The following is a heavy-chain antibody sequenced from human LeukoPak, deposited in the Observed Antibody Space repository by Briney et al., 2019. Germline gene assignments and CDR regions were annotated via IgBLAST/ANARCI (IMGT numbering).Heavy chain of an antibody. Sequence: GGSLRLSCAASGFTFSIFWMTWVRQAPGKGLEFMSSINQDGSVKNYVDSVKGRFTISRDNAKNSLYLQMDSLGVDDTAVYYCARDPAYSSFDYWGQGALVIVSS. CDR1: GFTFSIFW. CDR3: ARDPAYSSFDY. CDR2: INQDGSVK. J-gene: IGHJ4*02. V-gene: IGHV3-7*01. D-gene: IGHD6-13*01.